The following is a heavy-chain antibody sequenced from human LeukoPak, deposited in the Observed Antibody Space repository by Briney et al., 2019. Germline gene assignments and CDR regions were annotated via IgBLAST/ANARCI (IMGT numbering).Heavy chain of an antibody. V-gene: IGHV3-33*06. Sequence: PGGSLRLSCAVSGFTLSNYGMHWVRQAPGRGLEWVAVIWYDGTNKYYADSVRGRFTISRDSSKNTLYLQMNSLRAEDTAVYYCAKSGRNRAYLEYWGQGT. CDR3: AKSGRNRAYLEY. J-gene: IGHJ4*02. CDR1: GFTLSNYG. D-gene: IGHD1/OR15-1a*01. CDR2: IWYDGTNK.